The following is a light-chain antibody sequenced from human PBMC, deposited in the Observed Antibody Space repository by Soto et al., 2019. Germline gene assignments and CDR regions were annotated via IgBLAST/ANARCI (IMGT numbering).Light chain of an antibody. V-gene: IGLV2-8*01. Sequence: SLSQPPPPSRSPGQPVTHSPPGKNKYVGGYNYVSWYQQHPGKAPKLMIYEVSKRPSGVPDRFSGSKSGNTASLTVSGPQAEDEADYYCSSYAGSNNLIFGTGTKVTVL. CDR3: SSYAGSNNLI. CDR2: EVS. CDR1: NKYVGGYNY. J-gene: IGLJ1*01.